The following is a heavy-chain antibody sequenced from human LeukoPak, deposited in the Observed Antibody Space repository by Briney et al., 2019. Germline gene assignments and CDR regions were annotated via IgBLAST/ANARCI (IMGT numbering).Heavy chain of an antibody. D-gene: IGHD2-15*01. V-gene: IGHV4-34*01. Sequence: SETLSLTCAVYGGSLSGYYWSGIRQPPGKGLEWIGEINHSGSTNYNASLKSRVTISLDTSKNQFSLKLSSVTAADTAVYYCSRGRGVVVMTSPFDYWGQGTLVTVSS. CDR1: GGSLSGYY. J-gene: IGHJ4*02. CDR3: SRGRGVVVMTSPFDY. CDR2: INHSGST.